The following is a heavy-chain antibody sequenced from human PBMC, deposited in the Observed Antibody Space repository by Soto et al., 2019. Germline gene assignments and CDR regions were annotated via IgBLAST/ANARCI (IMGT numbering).Heavy chain of an antibody. CDR3: ARVGITIFGGCYYYYMDV. J-gene: IGHJ6*03. CDR2: IYHSGST. D-gene: IGHD3-3*01. CDR1: SGSISSSNW. Sequence: SETLSLTCAVSSGSISSSNWWSWVRQPPGKGLEWIGEIYHSGSTNYNPSLKSRVTISVDKSKNQFSLKLSSVTAADTAVYYCARVGITIFGGCYYYYMDVWGKRTTVTVSS. V-gene: IGHV4-4*02.